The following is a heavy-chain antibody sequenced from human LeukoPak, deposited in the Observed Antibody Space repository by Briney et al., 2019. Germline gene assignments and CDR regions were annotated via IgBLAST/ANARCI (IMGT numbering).Heavy chain of an antibody. CDR1: GYSISSGYF. J-gene: IGHJ6*02. V-gene: IGHV4-38-2*02. CDR3: ARDHWLLSSKTWYYYGMDV. Sequence: SETLSLTCTVSGYSISSGYFWGWIRQPPGKGLEWIGRIYHSGSTYYNPSLKSRVTISIDTSKNQFSLKLSSVTAADTAVYYCARDHWLLSSKTWYYYGMDVWGQGTTVTVSS. CDR2: IYHSGST. D-gene: IGHD2-21*01.